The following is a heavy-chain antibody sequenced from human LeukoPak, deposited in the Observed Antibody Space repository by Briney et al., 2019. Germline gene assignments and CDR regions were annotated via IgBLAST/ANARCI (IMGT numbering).Heavy chain of an antibody. Sequence: GGSLRLSCAASGFTFTDYWMSWVRQAPGKGLELVANIKQDRSEKYYVDSVKGRFTISRDNAKNSLYLQMNSLRAEDTAVYYCARLREIPVFGVVTKSTSYFDYWGQGTLVTVSS. CDR3: ARLREIPVFGVVTKSTSYFDY. CDR2: IKQDRSEK. J-gene: IGHJ4*02. V-gene: IGHV3-7*01. CDR1: GFTFTDYW. D-gene: IGHD3-3*01.